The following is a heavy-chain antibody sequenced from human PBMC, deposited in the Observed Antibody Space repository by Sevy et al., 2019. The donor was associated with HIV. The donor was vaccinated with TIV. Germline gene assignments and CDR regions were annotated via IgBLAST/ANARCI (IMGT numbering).Heavy chain of an antibody. CDR1: GGSFSTYS. D-gene: IGHD4-17*01. J-gene: IGHJ3*02. CDR3: AREKGTVTILSAFDI. CDR2: IYDSGYT. Sequence: SETLSLTCTVSGGSFSTYSWNWIRQSPGKGLEWIGFIYDSGYTNYDPSLKSRVTISVDTSKNQLSLKLNSVTAADTAEYYCAREKGTVTILSAFDIWGQGTRVTVSS. V-gene: IGHV4-59*01.